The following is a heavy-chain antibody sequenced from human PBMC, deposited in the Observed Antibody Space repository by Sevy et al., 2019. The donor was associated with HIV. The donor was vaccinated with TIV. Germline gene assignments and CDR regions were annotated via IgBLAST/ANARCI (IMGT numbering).Heavy chain of an antibody. CDR3: ARLVGYCSGGRCSIIDF. Sequence: GGSLRLSCAASGFGLSNHAMIWVRQAPGKGLEWVAGISYDERKKYYADSVRGRFTISRDDSKNTLYLQMNSLTTEDTAVYYCARLVGYCSGGRCSIIDFWGQGTLVTVSS. CDR2: ISYDERKK. J-gene: IGHJ4*02. V-gene: IGHV3-30*01. CDR1: GFGLSNHA. D-gene: IGHD2-15*01.